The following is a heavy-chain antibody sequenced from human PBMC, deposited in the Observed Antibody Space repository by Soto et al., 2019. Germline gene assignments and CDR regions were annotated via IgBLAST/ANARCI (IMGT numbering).Heavy chain of an antibody. J-gene: IGHJ4*02. CDR1: GFTLKSYS. D-gene: IGHD3-22*01. V-gene: IGHV3-21*01. Sequence: GGSLGLSSAASGFTLKSYSMNWVRQAPGKGLEWVSSISSSSSYIYYADSVKGRFTISRDNAKNSLYLQMNSLRAEDTAVYYCARTPTEFYCYDSSGYREFDYWGQGTLVTVSS. CDR2: ISSSSSYI. CDR3: ARTPTEFYCYDSSGYREFDY.